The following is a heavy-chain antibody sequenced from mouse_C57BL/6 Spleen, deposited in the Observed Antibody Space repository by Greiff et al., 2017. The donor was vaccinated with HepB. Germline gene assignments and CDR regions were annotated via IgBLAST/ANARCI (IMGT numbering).Heavy chain of an antibody. CDR2: IWTGGGT. CDR3: ARNDGYDAYWYFDV. V-gene: IGHV2-9-1*01. D-gene: IGHD2-2*01. CDR1: GFSLTSYA. Sequence: VQVVESGPGLVAPSQSLSITCTVSGFSLTSYAISWVRQPPGKGLEWLGVIWTGGGTNYNSALKSRLSISKDNSKSQVFLKMNSLQTDDTARYYCARNDGYDAYWYFDVWGTGTTVTVSS. J-gene: IGHJ1*03.